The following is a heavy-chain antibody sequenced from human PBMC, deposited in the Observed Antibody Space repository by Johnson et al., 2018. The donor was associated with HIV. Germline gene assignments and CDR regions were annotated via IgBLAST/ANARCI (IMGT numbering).Heavy chain of an antibody. J-gene: IGHJ3*02. D-gene: IGHD3-3*01. CDR2: ISYDGSNK. CDR1: GFTFSSYG. Sequence: QEQLVESGGGVVQPGRSLRLSCAASGFTFSSYGMHWVRQAPGKGLEWVAVISYDGSNKYYADSVKGRFTISRDNSKKTLYLEMNSLRVEDTAVYYCAKEGGTYYDFWSGYWGFDIWGQGTMVTVSS. V-gene: IGHV3-30*18. CDR3: AKEGGTYYDFWSGYWGFDI.